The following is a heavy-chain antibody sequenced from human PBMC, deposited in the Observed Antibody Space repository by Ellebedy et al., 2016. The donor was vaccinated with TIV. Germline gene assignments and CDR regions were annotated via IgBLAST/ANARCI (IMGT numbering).Heavy chain of an antibody. CDR3: SADVPDYYPQIDY. D-gene: IGHD1-26*01. J-gene: IGHJ4*02. Sequence: GESLKISXVASGFTFINAWMSWVRRAPGKGLEWVGRIRSKPNGGATEYAAPVKGRFVISRDDSKNTVYLQINSLKTEDTAVYYCSADVPDYYPQIDYWGQGTLVTVSS. V-gene: IGHV3-15*01. CDR2: IRSKPNGGAT. CDR1: GFTFINAW.